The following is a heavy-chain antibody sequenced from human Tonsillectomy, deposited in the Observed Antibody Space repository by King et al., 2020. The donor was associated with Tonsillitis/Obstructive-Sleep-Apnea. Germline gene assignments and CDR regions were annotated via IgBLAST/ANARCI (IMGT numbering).Heavy chain of an antibody. V-gene: IGHV3-30*04. Sequence: VQLVESGGGVVQPGRSLRLSCAASGFTFSIYAVHWVRQAPGKGLEWVAAISFDGSNKYYADSVKGRFSISRDNSKNTLYLQMNSLRAEGTAVYYCERDVVGVGGYWGQGTLVTVSS. J-gene: IGHJ4*02. CDR3: ERDVVGVGGY. CDR2: ISFDGSNK. D-gene: IGHD1-26*01. CDR1: GFTFSIYA.